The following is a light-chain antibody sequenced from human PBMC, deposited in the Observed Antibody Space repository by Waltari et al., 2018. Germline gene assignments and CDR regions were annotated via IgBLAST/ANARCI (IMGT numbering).Light chain of an antibody. CDR1: QGISSY. Sequence: AIRITQSPSSLSASIGDRVTITCRASQGISSYLAWYQQKPGKAPKVLIYAASTLQSGVPSRFSGSGSGTDFTLTISCLQSEDFAIYYCQQYYSNPATFGQGTKVEIK. CDR2: AAS. J-gene: IGKJ1*01. V-gene: IGKV1-8*01. CDR3: QQYYSNPAT.